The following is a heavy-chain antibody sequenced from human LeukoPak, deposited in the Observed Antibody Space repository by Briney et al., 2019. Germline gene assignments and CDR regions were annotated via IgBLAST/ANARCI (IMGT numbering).Heavy chain of an antibody. CDR3: ASQLERRSGVDP. D-gene: IGHD1-1*01. Sequence: SVKVSCKASGGTFSSYAISWVRQAPGQGLEWMGRIIPILGIANYAQKFQGRVTITADKSTSTAYMELSSLRSEDTAVYYCASQLERRSGVDPWGQGTLVTVSS. V-gene: IGHV1-69*04. J-gene: IGHJ5*02. CDR2: IIPILGIA. CDR1: GGTFSSYA.